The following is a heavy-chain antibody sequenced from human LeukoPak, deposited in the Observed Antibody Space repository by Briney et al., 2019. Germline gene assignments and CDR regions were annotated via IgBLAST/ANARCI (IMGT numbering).Heavy chain of an antibody. CDR1: GGTFSSYA. J-gene: IGHJ6*02. Sequence: SVKVSCKASGGTFSSYAFSWVRQAPGQGLEWMGGIIPIFGTANYAQKFQGRVTITADESTSTAYMELSSLRSEDTAVYYCARYDSSGFGYYYYGMDVWGQGTTVTVSS. CDR2: IIPIFGTA. V-gene: IGHV1-69*01. D-gene: IGHD3-22*01. CDR3: ARYDSSGFGYYYYGMDV.